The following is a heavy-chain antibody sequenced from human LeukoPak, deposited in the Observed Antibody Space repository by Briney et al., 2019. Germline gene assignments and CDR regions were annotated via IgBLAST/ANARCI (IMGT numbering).Heavy chain of an antibody. Sequence: SETLSLTCAAYGGSFSGYYWSWIRQPPGKGLEWIGEINHSGSTNYNPSLKSRVTISVDTSKNQFSLKLSSVTAADTAVYYCARDYRGLIAAAGKNWFDPWGQGTLVTVSS. J-gene: IGHJ5*02. V-gene: IGHV4-34*01. CDR2: INHSGST. CDR3: ARDYRGLIAAAGKNWFDP. D-gene: IGHD6-13*01. CDR1: GGSFSGYY.